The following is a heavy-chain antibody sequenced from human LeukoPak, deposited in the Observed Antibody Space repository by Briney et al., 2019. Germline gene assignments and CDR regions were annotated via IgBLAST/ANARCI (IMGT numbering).Heavy chain of an antibody. CDR1: GFTFSSYS. V-gene: IGHV3-48*04. D-gene: IGHD3-10*02. Sequence: GGSLRLSCATSGFTFSSYSMNWVRQAPGKGLEWVSYISTSGSIIHYADSVKGRFTISRDNAKNSLYLQMNSLRAEDTAVYYCAELGITMIGGVWGKGTTVTISS. J-gene: IGHJ6*04. CDR3: AELGITMIGGV. CDR2: ISTSGSII.